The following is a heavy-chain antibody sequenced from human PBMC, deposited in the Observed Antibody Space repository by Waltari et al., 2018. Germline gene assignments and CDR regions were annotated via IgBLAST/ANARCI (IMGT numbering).Heavy chain of an antibody. CDR3: ARRCSSGYLGCD. CDR1: GFTFSDHY. Sequence: EVQLVESGGGLVQPGGSLRLSCAASGFTFSDHYMDWVRQAPGKGLEGVGRTRNKANRDTTEYAASVKGRFTIARDDSKNSLYLQMNSLKTEDTAVYYCARRCSSGYLGCDWGQGTLVTVSS. J-gene: IGHJ4*02. CDR2: TRNKANRDTT. V-gene: IGHV3-72*01. D-gene: IGHD3-22*01.